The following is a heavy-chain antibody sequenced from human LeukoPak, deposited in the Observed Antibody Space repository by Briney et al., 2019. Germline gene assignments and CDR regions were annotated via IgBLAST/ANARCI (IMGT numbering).Heavy chain of an antibody. CDR1: GFTFSSYS. CDR2: ISSNSSYI. Sequence: GGSLRLSCAASGFTFSSYSMNWVRQAPGKGLEWVSSISSNSSYIYYADSVKGRFTISRDNSKNTLYLQMNSLRAEDTAVYYCAKDGRATTFHAFDIWGQGTMVTVSS. D-gene: IGHD1-26*01. V-gene: IGHV3-21*04. J-gene: IGHJ3*02. CDR3: AKDGRATTFHAFDI.